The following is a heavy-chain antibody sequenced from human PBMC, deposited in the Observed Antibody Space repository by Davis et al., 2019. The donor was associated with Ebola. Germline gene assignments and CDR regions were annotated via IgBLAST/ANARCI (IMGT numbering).Heavy chain of an antibody. CDR2: IIPMFGTA. D-gene: IGHD6-6*01. J-gene: IGHJ4*02. CDR3: ARVRYSSSSYYFDY. Sequence: SVKVSCKASGYIFSIYGISWVRQAPGQGLEWMGGIIPMFGTANYAQKFQGRVTITADESTSTAYMELSSLRSEDTAVYYCARVRYSSSSYYFDYWGQGTLVTVSS. V-gene: IGHV1-69*13. CDR1: GYIFSIYG.